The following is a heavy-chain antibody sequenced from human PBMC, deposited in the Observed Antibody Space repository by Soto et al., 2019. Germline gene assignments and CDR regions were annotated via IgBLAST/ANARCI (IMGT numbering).Heavy chain of an antibody. D-gene: IGHD2-15*01. CDR3: ARYCSGGSCQSGYYYGMDV. Sequence: GESLKISCKGSGYSFSSYWIGWVRQMPGKGLECMGIIYPGDSDTRYSPSFQGQVTISADKSISTAYLQWSSLKASDTAMYYCARYCSGGSCQSGYYYGMDVWGQGTTVTVSS. CDR2: IYPGDSDT. V-gene: IGHV5-51*01. CDR1: GYSFSSYW. J-gene: IGHJ6*02.